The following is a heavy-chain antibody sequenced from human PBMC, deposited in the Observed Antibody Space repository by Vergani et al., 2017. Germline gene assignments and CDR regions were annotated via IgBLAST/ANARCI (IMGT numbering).Heavy chain of an antibody. CDR2: IWYDGSNK. J-gene: IGHJ6*03. CDR1: GFTFSSYG. CDR3: ARDGAMVRGAPDHYYYYMDV. D-gene: IGHD3-10*01. Sequence: QVQLVESGGGVVQPGRSLRLSCAASGFTFSSYGMHWVRQAPRKGREWVAVIWYDGSNKYYADSVKGRFTISRDNSKNTLYLQMNSLRAEDTAVYYCARDGAMVRGAPDHYYYYMDVWGKGTTVTVSS. V-gene: IGHV3-33*01.